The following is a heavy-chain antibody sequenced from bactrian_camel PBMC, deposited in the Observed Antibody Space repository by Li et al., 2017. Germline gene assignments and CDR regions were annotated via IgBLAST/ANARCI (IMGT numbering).Heavy chain of an antibody. CDR1: GITFSGYA. CDR3: ASGSRWYSY. CDR2: INRGGDST. J-gene: IGHJ4*01. V-gene: IGHV3S40*01. Sequence: VQLVESGGGLVQPGGSLRLSCAASGITFSGYAMNWVRQAPGKGLEWVSAINRGGDSTYYADSVEGRFTISRDNAKNMLYLQMNSLKTDDTAVYYCASGSRWYSYWGQGTQVTVS. D-gene: IGHD6*01.